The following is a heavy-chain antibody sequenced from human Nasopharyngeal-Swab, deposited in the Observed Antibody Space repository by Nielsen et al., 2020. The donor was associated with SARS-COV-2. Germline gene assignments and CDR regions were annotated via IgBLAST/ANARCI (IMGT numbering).Heavy chain of an antibody. CDR3: VRDESGDYLGLPFDS. V-gene: IGHV4-39*07. J-gene: IGHJ4*02. CDR2: VFYTGT. D-gene: IGHD4-17*01. CDR1: GASISNRTYY. Sequence: SETLSLTCSVSGASISNRTYYWGWIRKSPEKGLQLIGTVFYTGTYYNPSLQSRVTISVDTSKNQFSLKLTSVTAADTAVYYCVRDESGDYLGLPFDSWGPGTLVTVSS.